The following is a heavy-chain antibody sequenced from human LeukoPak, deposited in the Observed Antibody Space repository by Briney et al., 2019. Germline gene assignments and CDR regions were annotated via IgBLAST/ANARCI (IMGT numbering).Heavy chain of an antibody. Sequence: SETLSLTCTVSGGSISSYYWSWIRQPPGKGLEWIGYIYYSGSTNYDPSLKSRVTISVDTSKNQFSLKLSSVTAADTAVYYCARGLGRIDYWGQGTLVTVSS. J-gene: IGHJ4*02. CDR3: ARGLGRIDY. CDR2: IYYSGST. D-gene: IGHD5/OR15-5a*01. CDR1: GGSISSYY. V-gene: IGHV4-59*01.